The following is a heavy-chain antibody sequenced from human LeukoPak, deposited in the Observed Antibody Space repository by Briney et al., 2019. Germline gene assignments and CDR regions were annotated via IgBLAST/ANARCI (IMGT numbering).Heavy chain of an antibody. CDR1: GFTFDDYG. D-gene: IGHD2-2*02. Sequence: GGSMRLSCAASGFTFDDYGMSWVRQAPGKGLEWVSGINGNGGSTGYADSVKGRFTISRDNAKHSLYLQMNSLRAGDTALYYCARGGYCSSTSCYIAPRPFDYWGQGTLVTVSS. CDR3: ARGGYCSSTSCYIAPRPFDY. V-gene: IGHV3-20*04. J-gene: IGHJ4*02. CDR2: INGNGGST.